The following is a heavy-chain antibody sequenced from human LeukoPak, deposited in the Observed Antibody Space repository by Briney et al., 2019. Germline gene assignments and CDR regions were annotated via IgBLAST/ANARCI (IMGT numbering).Heavy chain of an antibody. J-gene: IGHJ4*02. CDR2: IYYSGST. CDR1: GGSISSSSYY. D-gene: IGHD6-19*01. V-gene: IGHV4-39*01. CDR3: ARHKRGQWLVRPYFDY. Sequence: SETLSLTCTVSGGSISSSSYYWGWIRQPPGKGLEWIGSIYYSGSTNYNPSLKSRVTISVDTSKNQFSLKLSSVTAADTAVYYCARHKRGQWLVRPYFDYWGQGTLVTVSS.